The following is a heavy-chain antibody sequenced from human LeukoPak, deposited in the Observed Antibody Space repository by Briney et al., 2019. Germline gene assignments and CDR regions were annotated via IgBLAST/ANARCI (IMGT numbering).Heavy chain of an antibody. V-gene: IGHV4-39*01. Sequence: SETLSLTCTVSGGSISSSSYYWGWIRQPPGKGLEWIGSIYYSGSTYYNPSLKSRVTISVDTSRNQFSLKLSSVTAADTAVYYCARLYRGYSNYFDYWGQGTLVTVSS. CDR2: IYYSGST. J-gene: IGHJ4*02. D-gene: IGHD5-12*01. CDR3: ARLYRGYSNYFDY. CDR1: GGSISSSSYY.